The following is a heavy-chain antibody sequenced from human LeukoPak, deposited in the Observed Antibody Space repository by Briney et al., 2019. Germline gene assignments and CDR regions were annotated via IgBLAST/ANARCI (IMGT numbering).Heavy chain of an antibody. CDR3: ARLGYYYDSSGYLDAFDI. CDR2: ISSSSSYI. Sequence: SGGSLRLSCAASGFTFSSYSMNWVRQAPGKGLEWVSSISSSSSYIYYAASVKGRFTISRDNAKNSLYLQMNSLRAEDTAVYYCARLGYYYDSSGYLDAFDIWGQGTMVTVSS. V-gene: IGHV3-21*01. CDR1: GFTFSSYS. J-gene: IGHJ3*02. D-gene: IGHD3-22*01.